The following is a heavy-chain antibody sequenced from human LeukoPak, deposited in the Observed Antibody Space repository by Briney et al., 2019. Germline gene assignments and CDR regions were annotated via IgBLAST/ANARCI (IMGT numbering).Heavy chain of an antibody. CDR3: AKGKGNCGGDCRAKDYYYYYMDV. J-gene: IGHJ6*03. CDR2: IRYDGSNK. D-gene: IGHD2-21*01. CDR1: GFTFSSYG. Sequence: PGGSLRLSCAASGFTFSSYGMHWVRQAPGKGLEWEAFIRYDGSNKYYADSVKGRFTISRDNSKNTLYLQMNSLRAEDTAVYYCAKGKGNCGGDCRAKDYYYYYMDVWGKGTTVTVSS. V-gene: IGHV3-30*02.